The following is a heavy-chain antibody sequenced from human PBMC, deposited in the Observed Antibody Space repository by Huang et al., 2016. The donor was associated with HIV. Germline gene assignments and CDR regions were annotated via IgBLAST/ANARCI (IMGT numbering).Heavy chain of an antibody. D-gene: IGHD1-1*01. CDR3: ARERMMSWLDDHDAFDI. CDR2: IHHSGST. J-gene: IGHJ3*02. CDR1: GGSFSGYY. V-gene: IGHV4-34*01. Sequence: QVQLQQWGAGLLKPSETLSLTCAVSGGSFSGYYWSGIRQSPGKVLEGSGEIHHSGSTNYTPSLKSRLIISVDTSKNQFSLKLSSVTAADTAVYYCARERMMSWLDDHDAFDIWGQGTMVTVSS.